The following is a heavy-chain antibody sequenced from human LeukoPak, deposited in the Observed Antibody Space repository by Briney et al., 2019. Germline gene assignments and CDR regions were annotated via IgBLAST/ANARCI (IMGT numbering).Heavy chain of an antibody. V-gene: IGHV1-46*01. D-gene: IGHD6-6*01. Sequence: ASVKVSCKASGYTFTNYYMRWVRQAPGQGLEWMGIINPSGGRRDYAQKFQGRVIMTRDTSTSTVYMDLSSLRSEDTAVYYCARDSEGVAARPRNFDYWGQGTLVTVSS. CDR3: ARDSEGVAARPRNFDY. CDR2: INPSGGRR. CDR1: GYTFTNYY. J-gene: IGHJ4*02.